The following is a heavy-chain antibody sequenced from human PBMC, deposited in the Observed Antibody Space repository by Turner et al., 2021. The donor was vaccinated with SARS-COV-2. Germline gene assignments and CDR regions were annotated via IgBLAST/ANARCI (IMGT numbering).Heavy chain of an antibody. Sequence: EVQLLESGGGLLQPGGSLRLSCAASGFTFSNFAMTWVRQAPGRGLGGGSAIGASWGYTQYGDFVKGRFTISRDNSKSTPNSQVNNRRAEDTAMYYFAADCNSASCYSRNADYWGQGTLVTVSS. J-gene: IGHJ4*02. CDR1: GFTFSNFA. CDR3: AADCNSASCYSRNADY. V-gene: IGHV3-23*01. CDR2: IGASWGYT. D-gene: IGHD2-2*01.